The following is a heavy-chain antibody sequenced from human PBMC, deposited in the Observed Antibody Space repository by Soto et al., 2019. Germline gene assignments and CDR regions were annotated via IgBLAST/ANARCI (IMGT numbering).Heavy chain of an antibody. V-gene: IGHV1-18*01. D-gene: IGHD2-2*01. J-gene: IGHJ3*02. CDR1: GYTFTSYG. CDR3: AAFRGYCSSTSCQKGFDI. Sequence: VASVKVSCKASGYTFTSYGISWVRQAPGQGLEWMGWISAYNGNTNYAQKLQGRVTMTTDTSTSTAYMELRSLRSDDTAVYYCAAFRGYCSSTSCQKGFDIWGQGTMVTVSS. CDR2: ISAYNGNT.